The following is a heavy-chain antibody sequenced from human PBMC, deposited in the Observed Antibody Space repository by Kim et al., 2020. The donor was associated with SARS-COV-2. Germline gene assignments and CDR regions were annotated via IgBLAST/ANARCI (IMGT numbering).Heavy chain of an antibody. CDR3: AKSSTVTKDNWFDP. D-gene: IGHD4-17*01. J-gene: IGHJ5*02. V-gene: IGHV6-1*01. Sequence: SQTLSLTCAISGDSVSSNSAAWNWIRQSPSRGLEWLGRTYYRSKWYNDYAVSVKSRITINPDTSKNQFSLQLNSVTPEDTAVYYCAKSSTVTKDNWFDPWGQGTLVTVSS. CDR2: TYYRSKWYN. CDR1: GDSVSSNSAA.